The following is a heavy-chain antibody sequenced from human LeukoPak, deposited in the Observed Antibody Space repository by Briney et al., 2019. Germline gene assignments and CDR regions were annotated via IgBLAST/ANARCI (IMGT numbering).Heavy chain of an antibody. CDR2: IKRNADGGTT. V-gene: IGHV3-15*01. J-gene: IGHJ4*02. D-gene: IGHD3-3*01. Sequence: GGSLRLSCVASGFTFNNAWMSWVRQSPGKGLEWVGRIKRNADGGTTDYGAPVKGRIIISRDDPKNTLYLQMNSLQTDDTAVYYCTMENYERYYWGQGTLVTVSS. CDR3: TMENYERYY. CDR1: GFTFNNAW.